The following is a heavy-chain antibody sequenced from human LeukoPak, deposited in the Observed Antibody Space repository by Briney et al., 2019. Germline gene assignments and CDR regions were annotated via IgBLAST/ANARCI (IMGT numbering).Heavy chain of an antibody. D-gene: IGHD5-24*01. V-gene: IGHV3-30*04. CDR2: ISHDGRTK. CDR1: GFTFDNFA. CDR3: ARPSPPGDGYNPPDH. J-gene: IGHJ4*02. Sequence: PGKSLTLSCVVSGFTFDNFAMHWVRQPLGKGLEWVAVISHDGRTKYYADSMKGRITISRDNSKNTLFPQMNNLRSEDTAVYFCARPSPPGDGYNPPDHWGQGTLVTVSS.